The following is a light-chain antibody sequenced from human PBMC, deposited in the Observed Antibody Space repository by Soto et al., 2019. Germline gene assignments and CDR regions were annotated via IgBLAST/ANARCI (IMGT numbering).Light chain of an antibody. Sequence: QSVLTQPPSVSVAPGQKVTISCSGGSSNIGNNYVSWYQHLPGTAPKLLIFDSDERPSGIPDRFSGSKSGTSATLGITGLQTGDEADYYCGTWDSSLSVYVFGTGTKV. CDR1: SSNIGNNY. J-gene: IGLJ1*01. CDR3: GTWDSSLSVYV. V-gene: IGLV1-51*01. CDR2: DSD.